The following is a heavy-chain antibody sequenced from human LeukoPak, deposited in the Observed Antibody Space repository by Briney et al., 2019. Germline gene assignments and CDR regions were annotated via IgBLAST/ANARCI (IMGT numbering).Heavy chain of an antibody. CDR1: GFTFSSYA. CDR3: AKERSGSGWSPFDY. CDR2: ISGSGGST. J-gene: IGHJ4*02. D-gene: IGHD6-19*01. Sequence: GGSLRLSCAASGFTFSSYAMSWVHQAPGKGLEGVSAISGSGGSTYYADSVKGRFTISSDNSKNTLYLQMNSLRAEDTAVYYCAKERSGSGWSPFDYWGQGTLVTVSS. V-gene: IGHV3-23*01.